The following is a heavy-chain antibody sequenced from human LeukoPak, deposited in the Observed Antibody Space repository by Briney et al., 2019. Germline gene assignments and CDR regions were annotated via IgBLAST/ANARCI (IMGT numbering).Heavy chain of an antibody. V-gene: IGHV4-34*01. Sequence: SETLSLTCAVYGGSFSGYYWTWIRQPPGKGLEWVGEINHSENTIYNPSLKSRVTISVDTSKNQFSLKLTSVTAADTAMYYCSRHSVRDCSAGICSSYNWFDPWGQGALVTVSS. CDR1: GGSFSGYY. CDR2: INHSENT. CDR3: SRHSVRDCSAGICSSYNWFDP. D-gene: IGHD2-15*01. J-gene: IGHJ5*02.